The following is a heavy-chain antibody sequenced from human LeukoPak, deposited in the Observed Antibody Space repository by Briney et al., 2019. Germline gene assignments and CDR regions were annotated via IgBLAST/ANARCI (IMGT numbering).Heavy chain of an antibody. CDR2: ISGSGGST. D-gene: IGHD3-16*01. CDR3: AKTALGVYYYYYMDV. CDR1: GFTFSSYA. V-gene: IGHV3-23*01. J-gene: IGHJ6*03. Sequence: GGSLRLSCAASGFTFSSYAMSWVRQASGKGLEWVSAISGSGGSTYYADSVKGRFTISRDNSKNTLYLQMNSLRAEDTAVYYCAKTALGVYYYYYMDVWGKGTTVTVSS.